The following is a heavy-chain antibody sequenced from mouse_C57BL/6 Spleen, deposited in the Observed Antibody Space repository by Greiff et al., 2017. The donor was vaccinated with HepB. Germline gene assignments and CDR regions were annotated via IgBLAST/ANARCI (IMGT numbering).Heavy chain of an antibody. J-gene: IGHJ4*01. D-gene: IGHD2-4*01. V-gene: IGHV8-12*01. CDR3: ARSRLRRDYYAMDY. CDR1: GFSLSTSGMG. Sequence: QVQLKESGPGILQSSQTLSLTCSFSGFSLSTSGMGVSWIRQRSGKGLEWLAHIYWDDDKRYNPSLKSRLTISKDTSRNQVFLKITSVDTADTATYYCARSRLRRDYYAMDYWGQGTSVTVSS. CDR2: IYWDDDK.